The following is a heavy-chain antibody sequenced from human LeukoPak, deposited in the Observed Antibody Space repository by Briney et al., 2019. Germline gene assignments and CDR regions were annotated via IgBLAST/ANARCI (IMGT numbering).Heavy chain of an antibody. V-gene: IGHV4-39*01. CDR3: ARQVGHTALDY. J-gene: IGHJ4*02. Sequence: SETLSLTCTVSGVPISSGSYYWGGIRQPPGRGLEWIGSLYYSGNTYYNPSLNGRVTISVDTSKNQFSLTLSSVTAADRAVYYCARQVGHTALDYWGQGSQVTVSS. CDR1: GVPISSGSYY. CDR2: LYYSGNT. D-gene: IGHD5-18*01.